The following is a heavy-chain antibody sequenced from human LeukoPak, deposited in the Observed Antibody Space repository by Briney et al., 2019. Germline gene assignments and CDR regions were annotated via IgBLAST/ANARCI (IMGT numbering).Heavy chain of an antibody. CDR2: IYSGGST. V-gene: IGHV3-53*01. D-gene: IGHD4-11*01. Sequence: PGGSLRLSCAASGFTVSSNYMSWVRQAPGKGLEWVSVIYSGGSTYYADSVKGRFTISRDNSKNTLYLQMNSLGAEDTAVYYCARDQVIESVYSSHHYFDYWGQGTLVTVSS. CDR1: GFTVSSNY. CDR3: ARDQVIESVYSSHHYFDY. J-gene: IGHJ4*02.